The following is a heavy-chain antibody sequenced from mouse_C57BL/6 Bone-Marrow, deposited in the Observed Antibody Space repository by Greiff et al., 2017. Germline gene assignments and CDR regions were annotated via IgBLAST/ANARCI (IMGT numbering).Heavy chain of an antibody. D-gene: IGHD4-1*01. CDR1: GYTFTSYW. V-gene: IGHV1-64*01. CDR2: IHPNSGST. J-gene: IGHJ2*01. Sequence: QVQLQQSGAELVKPGASVKLSCKASGYTFTSYWMHWVKQRPGQGLEWIGMIHPNSGSTNYNEKFKSKATLTVDKSSSTAYIQLSSLTSEDSAVYYCASSLTGTDYGGQGTTLTVSS. CDR3: ASSLTGTDY.